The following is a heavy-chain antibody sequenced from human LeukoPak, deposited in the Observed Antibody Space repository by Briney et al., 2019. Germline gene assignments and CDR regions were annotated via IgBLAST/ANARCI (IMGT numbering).Heavy chain of an antibody. CDR1: GYTFTSYG. V-gene: IGHV1-69*13. Sequence: ASVKVSCKASGYTFTSYGISRVRQAPGQGLEWMGGIIPIFGTANYAQKFQGRVTITADESTSTAYMELSSLRSEDTAVYYCHFYCSSTSCFLGRLDWFDPWGQGTLVTVSS. J-gene: IGHJ5*02. CDR2: IIPIFGTA. CDR3: HFYCSSTSCFLGRLDWFDP. D-gene: IGHD2-2*01.